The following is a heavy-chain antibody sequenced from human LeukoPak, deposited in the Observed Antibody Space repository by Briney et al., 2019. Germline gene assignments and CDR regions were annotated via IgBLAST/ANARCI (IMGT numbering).Heavy chain of an antibody. CDR2: INPNSGGT. V-gene: IGHV1-2*02. D-gene: IGHD2-15*01. J-gene: IGHJ4*02. CDR1: GYTFTGYY. CDR3: ARSWRFCSGDSCYPIDY. Sequence: ASVKVSCKASGYTFTGYYMHWVRQAPGQGLEWMGWINPNSGGTNYAQKFRGRVAMTRDTSISTAYMELSRLRSDDTAVYYCARSWRFCSGDSCYPIDYWGQGTLVTVSS.